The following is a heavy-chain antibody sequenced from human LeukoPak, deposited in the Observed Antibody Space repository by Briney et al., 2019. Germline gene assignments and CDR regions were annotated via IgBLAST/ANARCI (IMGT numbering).Heavy chain of an antibody. V-gene: IGHV4-61*02. CDR3: ARAPQATVTSYSYYYMDV. CDR1: RGSISSGDYS. D-gene: IGHD4-11*01. CDR2: IYTSGST. J-gene: IGHJ6*03. Sequence: TSEILSLTCTVSRGSISSGDYSWSWIRQPAGKGLEWIGRIYTSGSTNYNPSLKSRVTISVDTSKNQFSLNLSSVTAADTAVYYCARAPQATVTSYSYYYMDVWGKGTTVTVSS.